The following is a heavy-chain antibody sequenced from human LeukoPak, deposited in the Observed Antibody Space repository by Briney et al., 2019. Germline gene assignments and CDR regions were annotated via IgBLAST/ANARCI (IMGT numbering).Heavy chain of an antibody. CDR1: GGSISSGDYY. CDR2: IYYSGST. CDR3: ARLSSSWYWFDP. D-gene: IGHD6-13*01. V-gene: IGHV4-30-4*01. Sequence: SETLSLTCTVSGGSISSGDYYWSWIRQPPGKGLEWIGYIYYSGSTYYNPSLKSRVTISVDTSKNQFSLKLSSVTAADTAVYYCARLSSSWYWFDPWGQGTLVTVSS. J-gene: IGHJ5*02.